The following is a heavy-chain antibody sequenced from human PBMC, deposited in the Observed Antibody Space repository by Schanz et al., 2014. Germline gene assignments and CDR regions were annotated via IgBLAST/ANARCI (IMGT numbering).Heavy chain of an antibody. D-gene: IGHD3-22*01. CDR2: LLSYFLLK. J-gene: IGHJ4*02. Sequence: QVQLVESGGGVVQPGGSLRLSCAASGFTFSSYSMHWVRQAPGHCLCWFSFLLSYFLLKYYADSVRGRFTISRDDSKXXPYLQKNTRRTDDTTVLYCATKEVRSHTSDYVYWGQGTLVTVSS. CDR3: ATKEVRSHTSDYVY. CDR1: GFTFSSYS. V-gene: IGHV3-30*02.